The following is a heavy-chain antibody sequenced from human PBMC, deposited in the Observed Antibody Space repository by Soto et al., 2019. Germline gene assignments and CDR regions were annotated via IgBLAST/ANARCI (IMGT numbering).Heavy chain of an antibody. Sequence: PSERLSLTCAVYGGSFSGYYWTWIRQPPGTGLEWIGEINHSGSTNYNPSLKSRVTISVDTSKNQFSLKLTSVTAADTAVYYCARDKITGLFDYWGQGTLVTVSS. CDR1: GGSFSGYY. CDR2: INHSGST. D-gene: IGHD2-8*02. J-gene: IGHJ4*02. CDR3: ARDKITGLFDY. V-gene: IGHV4-34*01.